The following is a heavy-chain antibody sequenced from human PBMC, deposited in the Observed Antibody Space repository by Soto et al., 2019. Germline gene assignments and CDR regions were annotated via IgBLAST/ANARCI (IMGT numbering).Heavy chain of an antibody. CDR2: ILPVFDEL. Sequence: QVQLVQSESEVKKPGSSVKVSCKVSGGTFKNYAISWVRQAPGQGLEWVGGILPVFDELNFAPKLQGRVTMTAEEVTSTAQLALGSLTSEDTAVNFCARASDTSGYYYGGQVTLVTVSS. J-gene: IGHJ4*02. CDR1: GGTFKNYA. D-gene: IGHD3-22*01. V-gene: IGHV1-69*01. CDR3: ARASDTSGYYY.